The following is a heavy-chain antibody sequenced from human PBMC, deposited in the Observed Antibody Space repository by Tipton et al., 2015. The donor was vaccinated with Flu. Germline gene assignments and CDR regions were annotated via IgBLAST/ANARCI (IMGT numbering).Heavy chain of an antibody. J-gene: IGHJ4*02. CDR2: ISPTGTT. Sequence: TLSLTCTVSSGSIRSTNYFCAWIRQPPGKRLELIGSISPTGTTYYNPSLKIRVTISVDTPKSQFSLMLKSVTAADTAVYYCARLSYYDVDLKNFYFDYWGQGALVTVSP. CDR3: ARLSYYDVDLKNFYFDY. CDR1: SGSIRSTNYF. V-gene: IGHV4-39*01. D-gene: IGHD3-10*02.